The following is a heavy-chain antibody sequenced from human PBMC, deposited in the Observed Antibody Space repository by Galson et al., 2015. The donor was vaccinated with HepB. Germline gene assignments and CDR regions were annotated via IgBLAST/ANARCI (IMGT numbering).Heavy chain of an antibody. V-gene: IGHV1-3*01. J-gene: IGHJ6*02. D-gene: IGHD5-12*01. CDR1: GYTFTSYA. CDR3: ARERMLSGYDSKHYYYGMDV. CDR2: INAGNGNT. Sequence: SVKVSCKASGYTFTSYAMHWVRQAPGQRLEWMGWINAGNGNTKYSQKFQGRVTITRDTSASTAHMELSSLRSEDTAVYYCARERMLSGYDSKHYYYGMDVWGQGTTVTVSS.